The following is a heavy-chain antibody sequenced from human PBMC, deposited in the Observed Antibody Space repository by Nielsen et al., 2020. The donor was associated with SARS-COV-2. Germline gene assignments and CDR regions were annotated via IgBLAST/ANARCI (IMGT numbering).Heavy chain of an antibody. Sequence: GGSLRLSCAASGFTFSSYCMSWVRQAPGKGLEWVANIKQDGSEKYYVDSVEGRFTISRDNAKNSLYLQMNSLRAEDTAVYYCARLGTAAGLDYWGQGTLVTVSS. V-gene: IGHV3-7*03. J-gene: IGHJ4*02. CDR2: IKQDGSEK. CDR3: ARLGTAAGLDY. D-gene: IGHD6-13*01. CDR1: GFTFSSYC.